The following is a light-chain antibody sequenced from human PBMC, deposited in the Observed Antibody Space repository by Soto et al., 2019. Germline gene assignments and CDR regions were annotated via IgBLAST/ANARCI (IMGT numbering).Light chain of an antibody. Sequence: DIQMPQSPSSLSAFVGDRVTITCRASQAIRNYLDSYQQKPGKVPNLLIYVASTFQSGGPSRFSGSGSGTDFTITISSPQPEDVATYYCQKDENAPLTFGGGTRVEIK. V-gene: IGKV1-27*01. CDR3: QKDENAPLT. CDR2: VAS. CDR1: QAIRNY. J-gene: IGKJ4*01.